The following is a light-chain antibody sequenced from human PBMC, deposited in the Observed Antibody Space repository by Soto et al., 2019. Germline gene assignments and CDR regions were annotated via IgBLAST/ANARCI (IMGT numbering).Light chain of an antibody. CDR3: QEYDTSPL. J-gene: IGKJ3*01. Sequence: EIVLTQSPGTLSLSPGERATLSCRASQSVSSSYLAWYQQKPGQTPRLLIYAASRRATGIPDRFSGSGSGTDFTLTISRLEPEDFAVYYCQEYDTSPLFGPGTKVEIK. CDR1: QSVSSSY. CDR2: AAS. V-gene: IGKV3-20*01.